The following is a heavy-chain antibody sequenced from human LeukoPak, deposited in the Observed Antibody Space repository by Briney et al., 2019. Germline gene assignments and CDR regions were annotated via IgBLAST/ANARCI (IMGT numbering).Heavy chain of an antibody. CDR2: ISYDGSNK. V-gene: IGHV3-30*01. CDR3: ARARSRYNWTHPTFDY. CDR1: GFTFSSYA. D-gene: IGHD1-20*01. J-gene: IGHJ4*02. Sequence: QSGGSLRLSCAASGFTFSSYAMHWVRQAPGKGLDWVAVISYDGSNKYYADSVKGRFTISRDNSKNTLYLQMNSLRAEDTAVYYCARARSRYNWTHPTFDYWGQGTLVTVSS.